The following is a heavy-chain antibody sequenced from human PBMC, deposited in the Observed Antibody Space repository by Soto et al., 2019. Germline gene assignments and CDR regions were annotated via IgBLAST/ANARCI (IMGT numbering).Heavy chain of an antibody. CDR1: VFIFKSYG. V-gene: IGHV3-33*01. Sequence: LRLSCAGSVFIFKSYGMHWVRQAPGKGPEWVAIIWYDGSNENYADSVKGRYTISRDNSKNTLYLQLNSLRAEDTAVYYCARDSGSNGSPFDIWGQGTMVTVSS. CDR2: IWYDGSNE. J-gene: IGHJ3*02. CDR3: ARDSGSNGSPFDI. D-gene: IGHD3-10*01.